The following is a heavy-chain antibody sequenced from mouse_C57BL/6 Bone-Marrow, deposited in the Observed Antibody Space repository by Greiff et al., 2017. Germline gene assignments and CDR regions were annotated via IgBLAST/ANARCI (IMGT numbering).Heavy chain of an antibody. D-gene: IGHD1-1*01. J-gene: IGHJ1*03. CDR3: ARSKGITTVPYFDV. Sequence: QVQLQQPGTELVKPGASVKLSCKASGYTFTSYWMHWVKQRPGQGLEWIGNINPSNGGTNYNEKFKSKATLTVDKSSRTAYMQLSSLTSEDSAVYYCARSKGITTVPYFDVWGTGTTVTVSS. CDR1: GYTFTSYW. V-gene: IGHV1-53*01. CDR2: INPSNGGT.